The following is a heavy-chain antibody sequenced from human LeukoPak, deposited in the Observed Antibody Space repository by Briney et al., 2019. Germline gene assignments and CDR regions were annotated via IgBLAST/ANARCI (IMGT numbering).Heavy chain of an antibody. V-gene: IGHV4-39*01. CDR1: GGSISSSNYY. CDR2: IYYSGTT. D-gene: IGHD2-15*01. J-gene: IGHJ6*03. Sequence: SETLSLTCTVSGGSISSSNYYWGWMRQPPGKGLEWIGTIYYSGTTYYNPSLESRVTIFEDTSKNQLSLMLTSVTAANTAVYYCARQISDYYYYYMDVWGKGTTVTVSS. CDR3: ARQISDYYYYYMDV.